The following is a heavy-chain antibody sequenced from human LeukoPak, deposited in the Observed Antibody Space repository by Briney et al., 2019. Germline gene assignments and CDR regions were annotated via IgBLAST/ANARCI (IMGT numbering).Heavy chain of an antibody. CDR1: GYTFTSYD. Sequence: ASVKVSCKAYGYTFTSYDINWVRQATGQGPEWMGWMNPNSGNTGYAQKFRGRVSITRNTSISTAYMELSNLVSEDTAVYYCARLGELSSDDYWGQGALVTVSS. V-gene: IGHV1-8*03. CDR3: ARLGELSSDDY. CDR2: MNPNSGNT. D-gene: IGHD3-16*02. J-gene: IGHJ4*02.